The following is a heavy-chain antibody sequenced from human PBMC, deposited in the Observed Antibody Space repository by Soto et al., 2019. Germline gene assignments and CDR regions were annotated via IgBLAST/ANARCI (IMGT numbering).Heavy chain of an antibody. V-gene: IGHV3-23*01. CDR2: IGGSGGNR. CDR3: ARVASDYINSVDH. J-gene: IGHJ4*02. CDR1: GFTFNAYP. Sequence: EVQLLESGGGLVEPGGSLRLPCAASGFTFNAYPMTWVRQAPGKGLEWVSAIGGSGGNRYYAASVKGRFTISRDNSKDTVDLQMNSLRVEDTAVYYCARVASDYINSVDHWGQGILVTVSS. D-gene: IGHD4-4*01.